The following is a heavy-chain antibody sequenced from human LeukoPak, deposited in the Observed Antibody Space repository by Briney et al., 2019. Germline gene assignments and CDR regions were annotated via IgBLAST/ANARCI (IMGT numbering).Heavy chain of an antibody. J-gene: IGHJ5*01. CDR1: GFSLKSNS. CDR3: ARVAVSGPTGWFDS. D-gene: IGHD2-8*02. V-gene: IGHV3-21*01. CDR2: ISSTSAYI. Sequence: GGSLRLSCGGSGFSLKSNSLTWVRQAPGKGLEWVSSISSTSAYIHYADSVKGRFTISRDNVDNVVYLEMNGLRAEDTATYYCARVAVSGPTGWFDSWGQGTLVTVSS.